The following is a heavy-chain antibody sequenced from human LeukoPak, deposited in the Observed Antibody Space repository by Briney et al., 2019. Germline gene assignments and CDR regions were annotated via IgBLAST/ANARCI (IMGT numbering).Heavy chain of an antibody. V-gene: IGHV3-30*03. D-gene: IGHD6-13*01. CDR3: AREGAAAGSFDY. CDR2: ISYDGSNK. J-gene: IGHJ4*02. CDR1: GFTFSSYG. Sequence: GGSLRLSCAASGFTFSSYGMHWVRQAPGKGLEWVAVISYDGSNKYYADSVKGRFTISRDNSKNTLYLQMNSLRAEDTAVYYCAREGAAAGSFDYWGQGTLVTVSS.